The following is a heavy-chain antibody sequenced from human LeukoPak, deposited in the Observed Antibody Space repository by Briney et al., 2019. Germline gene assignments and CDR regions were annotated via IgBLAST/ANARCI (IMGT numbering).Heavy chain of an antibody. CDR2: IYTSGST. D-gene: IGHD1-20*01. CDR3: ARVDNWNDGGFDY. CDR1: GGSISSDY. J-gene: IGHJ4*02. Sequence: SETLPLTCTVSGGSISSDYWSWIRQPAGKGLERIGRIYTSGSTNYNPSLKSRVTMSVDTSKNQFSLKLSSVTAADTAVYYCARVDNWNDGGFDYWGQGTLVTVSS. V-gene: IGHV4-4*07.